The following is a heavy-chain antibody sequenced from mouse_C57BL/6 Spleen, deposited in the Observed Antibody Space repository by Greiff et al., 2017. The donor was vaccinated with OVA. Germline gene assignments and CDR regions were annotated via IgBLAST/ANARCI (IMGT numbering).Heavy chain of an antibody. V-gene: IGHV1-69*01. CDR2: IDPSDSYT. J-gene: IGHJ3*01. CDR1: GYTFTSYW. Sequence: VQLQQPGAELVMPGASVKLSCKASGYTFTSYWMHWVKQRPGQGLEWIGEIDPSDSYTNYNQKFKGKSTLTVDKSSSTAYMQLSSLTSEDSAVYYCARGDYDERAWFAYWGQGTLVTVSA. D-gene: IGHD2-4*01. CDR3: ARGDYDERAWFAY.